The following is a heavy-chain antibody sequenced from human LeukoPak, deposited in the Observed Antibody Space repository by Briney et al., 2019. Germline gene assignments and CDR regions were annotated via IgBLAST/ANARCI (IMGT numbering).Heavy chain of an antibody. CDR1: GGSISSYY. CDR2: IYYSGST. D-gene: IGHD2-8*01. Sequence: SETLSLTCTVSGGSISSYYWSWIRQPPGKGLEWIGYIYYSGSTNYNPSLKSRVTTSVDTSKNRFSLKLSSVTAADTAVYYCARTPGYCTNGVCYNYGMDVWGQGTTVTVSS. J-gene: IGHJ6*02. CDR3: ARTPGYCTNGVCYNYGMDV. V-gene: IGHV4-59*01.